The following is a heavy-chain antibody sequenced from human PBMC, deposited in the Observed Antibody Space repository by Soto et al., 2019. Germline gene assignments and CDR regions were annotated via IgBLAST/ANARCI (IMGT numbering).Heavy chain of an antibody. CDR2: IYDSGSS. CDR3: AREKGYISGPKNFGY. V-gene: IGHV4-30-4*01. CDR1: GASISSGDYF. Sequence: SETLSLTCTVSGASISSGDYFWSWIRQSPGKGLQWLGYIYDSGSSYYNPSLKSRVTMSVDTSKNQFSLKLSSVTAADTAVYYCAREKGYISGPKNFGYWGQGTLVTVSS. D-gene: IGHD5-12*01. J-gene: IGHJ4*02.